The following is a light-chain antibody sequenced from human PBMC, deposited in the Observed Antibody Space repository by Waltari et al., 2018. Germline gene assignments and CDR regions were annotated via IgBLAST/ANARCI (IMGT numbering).Light chain of an antibody. J-gene: IGKJ5*01. CDR1: QSVSSY. Sequence: EIVLTQSPATLSLSPGERATPSCRASQSVSSYLAWYQPKPGQAPRLLIYDASNRATGIPARFSGSGSGTDFTLTISSLEPEDFAVYYCQQRSNWPPITFGQGTRLEIK. V-gene: IGKV3-11*01. CDR3: QQRSNWPPIT. CDR2: DAS.